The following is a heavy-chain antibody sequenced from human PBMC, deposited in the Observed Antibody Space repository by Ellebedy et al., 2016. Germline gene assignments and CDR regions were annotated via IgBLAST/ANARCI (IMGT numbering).Heavy chain of an antibody. V-gene: IGHV5-51*01. CDR2: IYPGDSDT. CDR3: ARISPHCSGGSCPPQH. Sequence: GESLKISCKGSGYSFTSYWIGCVRQMPGKGLEWMGIIYPGDSDTRYSPSFQGHVTISADKSISTAYLQWSSLKASDTAMYYCARISPHCSGGSCPPQHWGQGTLVTVSS. CDR1: GYSFTSYW. D-gene: IGHD2-15*01. J-gene: IGHJ1*01.